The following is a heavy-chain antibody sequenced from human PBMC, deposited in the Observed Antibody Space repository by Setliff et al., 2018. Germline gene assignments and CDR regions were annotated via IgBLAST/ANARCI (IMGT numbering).Heavy chain of an antibody. Sequence: GGSLRLSCAASGFTFSIYSMDWLRQAPGKGLEWVSYISSGSISTTHDADSGRGRCTVSRDNAKNTLYLEMNNLRAEDSAVYYCARRGTTAFDFWGLGTLVTVSS. CDR3: ARRGTTAFDF. CDR2: ISSGSISTT. J-gene: IGHJ4*02. D-gene: IGHD4-4*01. CDR1: GFTFSIYS. V-gene: IGHV3-48*01.